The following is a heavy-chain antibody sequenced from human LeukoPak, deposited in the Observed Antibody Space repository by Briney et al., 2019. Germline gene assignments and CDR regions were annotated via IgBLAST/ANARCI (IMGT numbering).Heavy chain of an antibody. CDR1: GFTFSSYT. CDR3: AREGICGGDCYYFDY. CDR2: ISTSSSYI. V-gene: IGHV3-21*01. Sequence: GGSLRLSCAASGFTFSSYTMNWVRQAPGKGLEWVSFISTSSSYIYYADSVKGRFTISRDNAKNSLFLQMSSLRAEDTAVYYCAREGICGGDCYYFDYWGQGTLVTVSS. J-gene: IGHJ4*02. D-gene: IGHD2-21*02.